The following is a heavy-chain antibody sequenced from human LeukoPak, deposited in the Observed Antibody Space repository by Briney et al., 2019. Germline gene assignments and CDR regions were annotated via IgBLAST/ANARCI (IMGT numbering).Heavy chain of an antibody. D-gene: IGHD3-10*01. CDR1: GGSISSGGYC. CDR2: IYHSGSS. V-gene: IGHV4-30-2*01. J-gene: IGHJ4*02. CDR3: ARARITMVRGVMVDY. Sequence: SQTLSLTCAVSGGSISSGGYCWSWIRQPPGKGLEWIGYIYHSGSSYYNPSLKSRVTISVDRSKNQFSLKLSSVTAADTAVYYCARARITMVRGVMVDYWGQGTLVTVSS.